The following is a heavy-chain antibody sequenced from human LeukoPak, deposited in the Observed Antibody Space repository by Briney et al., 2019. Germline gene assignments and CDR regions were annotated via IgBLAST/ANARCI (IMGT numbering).Heavy chain of an antibody. J-gene: IGHJ4*02. V-gene: IGHV3-30*02. CDR3: ASGELDSLYYFDY. CDR1: GLTFSMPA. Sequence: GGSLRLSCAASGLTFSMPAMDWVRQAPGKGLEWVAFIQNDGNSRNYADSVKGRFTISRDTSKNTLYLQMNSLRAEDTALYYCASGELDSLYYFDYWGQGTLVTVSS. CDR2: IQNDGNSR. D-gene: IGHD1-1*01.